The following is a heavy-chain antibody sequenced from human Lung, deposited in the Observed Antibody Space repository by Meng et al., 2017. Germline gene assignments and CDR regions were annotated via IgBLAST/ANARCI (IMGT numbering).Heavy chain of an antibody. J-gene: IGHJ4*02. Sequence: QVALQQWGAGRLKPSETLSLTCFVSGGSFSDYYWSWIRQPPGKGLEWIGEINHSGSTNYNPSLESRATISVDTSQNNLSLKLSSVTAADSAVYYCARGPTTMAHDFDYWGQGTLVTVSS. CDR2: INHSGST. D-gene: IGHD4-11*01. CDR3: ARGPTTMAHDFDY. V-gene: IGHV4-34*01. CDR1: GGSFSDYY.